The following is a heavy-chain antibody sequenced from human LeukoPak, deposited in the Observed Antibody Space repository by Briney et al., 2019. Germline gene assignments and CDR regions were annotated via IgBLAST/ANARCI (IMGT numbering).Heavy chain of an antibody. J-gene: IGHJ4*02. D-gene: IGHD3-22*01. CDR2: IYPGDSDT. Sequence: GESLKVSCKGSGYSFTNYWIGWVRQMPGKGLEWMGIIYPGDSDTRYSPSFQGQVTISADKSISTAYLQWSSLKASDTAMYYCARPYYYDSSGYIFDYWGQGTLVTVSS. CDR3: ARPYYYDSSGYIFDY. V-gene: IGHV5-51*01. CDR1: GYSFTNYW.